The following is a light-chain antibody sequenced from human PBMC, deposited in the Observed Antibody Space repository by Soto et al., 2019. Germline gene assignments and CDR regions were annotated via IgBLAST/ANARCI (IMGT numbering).Light chain of an antibody. CDR1: QSISRK. Sequence: EIVMTQSPATLSVSPGERDTLSCRASQSISRKLGWYQQRPVQAPRLIIYGASPRATGIPARFSGSGSGTEFTLTISSLQSEDSAVYYWQQYNSWTTITFGQGQRLEIK. J-gene: IGKJ5*01. CDR2: GAS. CDR3: QQYNSWTTIT. V-gene: IGKV3-15*01.